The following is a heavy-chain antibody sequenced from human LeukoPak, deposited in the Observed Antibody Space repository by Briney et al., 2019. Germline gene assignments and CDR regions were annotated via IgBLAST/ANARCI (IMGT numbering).Heavy chain of an antibody. CDR2: IYGGGST. Sequence: PGGSLRLSCAASGFTVSSNYMSWVRQAPGKGLEWVSVIYGGGSTYYADSVKGRFTISRDNSKNTLYLQMNSLRAEDTAVYYCARNIAATPAFDYWGQGTLVTVSS. CDR3: ARNIAATPAFDY. D-gene: IGHD2-15*01. J-gene: IGHJ4*02. CDR1: GFTVSSNY. V-gene: IGHV3-53*01.